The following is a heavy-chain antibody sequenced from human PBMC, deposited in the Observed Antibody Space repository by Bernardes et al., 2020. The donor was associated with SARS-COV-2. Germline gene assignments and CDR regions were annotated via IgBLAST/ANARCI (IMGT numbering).Heavy chain of an antibody. J-gene: IGHJ4*02. CDR2: IYYSGST. D-gene: IGHD5-18*01. Sequence: SETLSLTCTVSGGSISSYYWSWIRQPPGKGLEWIGYIYYSGSTNYNPSLKSRVTISVDTSKNQFSLKLSSVTAADTAVYYCARGPQIVYSYGYDIPFDYWGQGTLVTVSS. V-gene: IGHV4-59*01. CDR3: ARGPQIVYSYGYDIPFDY. CDR1: GGSISSYY.